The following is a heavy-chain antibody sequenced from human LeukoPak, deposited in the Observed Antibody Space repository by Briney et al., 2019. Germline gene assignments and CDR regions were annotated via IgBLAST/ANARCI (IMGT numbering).Heavy chain of an antibody. CDR1: GFTFSSYG. V-gene: IGHV3-33*01. CDR3: ARDRGSSGYYYFDY. J-gene: IGHJ4*02. CDR2: IWYDGSNK. D-gene: IGHD3-22*01. Sequence: GGSLRLSCAASGFTFSSYGMHWVRQAPGKGLEWVAVIWYDGSNKYYADSVKGRFTISRGNSKNTLHLQMNSLRAEDTAVYYCARDRGSSGYYYFDYWGQGTLVTVSS.